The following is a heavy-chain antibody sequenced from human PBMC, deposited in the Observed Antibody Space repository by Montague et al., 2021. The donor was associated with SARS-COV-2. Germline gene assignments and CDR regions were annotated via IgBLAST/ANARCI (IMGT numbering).Heavy chain of an antibody. CDR2: IYYSGST. CDR1: GGSISSGGYY. V-gene: IGHV4-31*03. CDR3: ARAASDIVLMVYAIRAFDI. Sequence: TLSLTCTVSGGSISSGGYYWSWIRQHPGKGLEWIGYIYYSGSTYYNPSLKSRVTISVDTSKNQFSPKLSSVAAADTAVYYCARAASDIVLMVYAIRAFDIWGQGTMATVSS. J-gene: IGHJ3*02. D-gene: IGHD2-8*01.